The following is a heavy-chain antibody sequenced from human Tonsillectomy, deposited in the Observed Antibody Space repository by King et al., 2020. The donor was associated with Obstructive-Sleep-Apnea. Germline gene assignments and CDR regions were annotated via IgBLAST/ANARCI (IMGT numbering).Heavy chain of an antibody. D-gene: IGHD3-22*01. J-gene: IGHJ3*02. CDR3: ARDYYDNSGYYFFRGTFDI. Sequence: VQLVESGAEVKKPGSSVKVSCKASGGTFSSYAISWGRQAPGQGSEWVGGIIPLLGIANYAQKFQGRVAITADKSPSPAYMELSTLRSEDTAVYYCARDYYDNSGYYFFRGTFDIWGQGTMVTVSS. CDR1: GGTFSSYA. CDR2: IIPLLGIA. V-gene: IGHV1-69*09.